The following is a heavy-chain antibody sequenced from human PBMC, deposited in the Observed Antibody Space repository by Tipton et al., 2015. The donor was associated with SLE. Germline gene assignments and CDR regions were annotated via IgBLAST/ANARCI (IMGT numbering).Heavy chain of an antibody. CDR1: GFTYSGYA. Sequence: GSLRLSCEASGFTYSGYAMHWVRRAPGKGLEWVAFIRADGSNKDYADSVKGRFTISRDNSKNTLYLQMNRLGVEDTAVYYCAGGTGAYFDHWGQGTLVTVSS. CDR2: IRADGSNK. J-gene: IGHJ4*02. CDR3: AGGTGAYFDH. V-gene: IGHV3-30*02. D-gene: IGHD3-16*01.